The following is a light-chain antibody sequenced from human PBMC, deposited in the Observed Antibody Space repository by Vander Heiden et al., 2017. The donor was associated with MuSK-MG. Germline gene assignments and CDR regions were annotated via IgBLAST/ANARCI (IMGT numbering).Light chain of an antibody. CDR3: QQRSNWPIT. Sequence: ETVLTQSPATLSLSPGERVTLSCRASQSVSSYLAWYQQKPGQGPRLLIYDASNRATGIPARFSGSGSGTDFTLTISSLEPEDFAVYYCQQRSNWPITFGQGTRLEIK. CDR2: DAS. J-gene: IGKJ5*01. V-gene: IGKV3-11*01. CDR1: QSVSSY.